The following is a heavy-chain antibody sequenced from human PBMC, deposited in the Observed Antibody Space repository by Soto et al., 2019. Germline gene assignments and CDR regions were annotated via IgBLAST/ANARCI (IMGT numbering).Heavy chain of an antibody. CDR2: IGTAGDR. D-gene: IGHD2-2*01. V-gene: IGHV3-13*01. J-gene: IGHJ3*02. CDR3: ARVGPAADDAFDI. Sequence: EVQLVESGGGLVQPGGSLRLSCAASGFTFSSYDMHWVRQATGKGLEWVSAIGTAGDRYYPGSMKGRFTISRENAKNSLYLQMNSLRAGDTAVYYCARVGPAADDAFDIWGQGTMVTVSS. CDR1: GFTFSSYD.